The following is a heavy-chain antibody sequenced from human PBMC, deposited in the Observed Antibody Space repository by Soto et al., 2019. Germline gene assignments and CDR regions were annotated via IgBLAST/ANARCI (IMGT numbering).Heavy chain of an antibody. CDR2: ISYDGTNK. J-gene: IGHJ4*02. D-gene: IGHD1-20*01. CDR3: AKEFHTWNYFDY. V-gene: IGHV3-30*18. CDR1: GFTFSSSG. Sequence: GGSLRLSCAASGFTFSSSGMHWVRQAPGKGLEWVAVISYDGTNKYYADFVKGRFTISRDNSKNTLYLQMNSLRAEDTGVYYCAKEFHTWNYFDYWGQGTLVTVSS.